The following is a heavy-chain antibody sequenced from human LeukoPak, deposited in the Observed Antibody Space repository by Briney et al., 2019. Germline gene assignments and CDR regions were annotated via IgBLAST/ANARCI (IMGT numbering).Heavy chain of an antibody. V-gene: IGHV1-69*13. J-gene: IGHJ4*02. CDR3: AREGAVAGTGGY. Sequence: GASVKVSCKASGGTFSSYAISWVRQAPGQGLEWMGGIIPIFGTANYAQKFQGRVTVTADESTSTAYMELSSLRSEDTAVYYCAREGAVAGTGGYWGQGTLVTVSS. CDR2: IIPIFGTA. D-gene: IGHD6-19*01. CDR1: GGTFSSYA.